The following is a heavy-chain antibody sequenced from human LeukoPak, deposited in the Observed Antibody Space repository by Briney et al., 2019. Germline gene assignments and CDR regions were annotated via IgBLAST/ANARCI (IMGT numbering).Heavy chain of an antibody. CDR2: INAGNGNT. V-gene: IGHV1-3*03. CDR3: ARDPGPPGIADY. D-gene: IGHD6-13*01. J-gene: IGHJ4*02. Sequence: ASVKVSCKASGYTFTSYAMHWVRQAPGQRLEWMGWINAGNGNTKYSQEFQGRVTITRDTSASTAYMELSSLRSEDMAVYYCARDPGPPGIADYWGQGTLVTVSS. CDR1: GYTFTSYA.